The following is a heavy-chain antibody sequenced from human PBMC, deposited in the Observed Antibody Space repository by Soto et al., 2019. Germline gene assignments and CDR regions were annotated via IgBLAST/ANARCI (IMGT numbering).Heavy chain of an antibody. J-gene: IGHJ1*01. CDR3: VKDPSRGGWSGFFLH. D-gene: IGHD6-19*01. V-gene: IGHV3-9*01. Sequence: GGSLRLSCAASGFSFRNYGMHWVRRVPGKGLEWVSGISWHSGTIGYADSVRGRFTISRDNAKNTVYLEMSSLRVEDTAVYYCVKDPSRGGWSGFFLHWGQGTVVTVSS. CDR2: ISWHSGTI. CDR1: GFSFRNYG.